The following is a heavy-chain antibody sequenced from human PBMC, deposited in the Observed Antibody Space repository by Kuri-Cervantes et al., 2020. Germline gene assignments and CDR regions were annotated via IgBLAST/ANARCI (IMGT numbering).Heavy chain of an antibody. CDR1: GDSISRSSYY. D-gene: IGHD2-15*01. CDR3: ARGGYCSGGSCCSGRIDY. V-gene: IGHV4-39*07. CDR2: INHSGST. J-gene: IGHJ4*02. Sequence: ESLKISCTVSGDSISRSSYYWGWIRQPPGKGLEWIGEINHSGSTNFNPSLKSRVTISVDTSKNQFSLKLSSVTAADTAVYYCARGGYCSGGSCCSGRIDYWGQGTLVTVSS.